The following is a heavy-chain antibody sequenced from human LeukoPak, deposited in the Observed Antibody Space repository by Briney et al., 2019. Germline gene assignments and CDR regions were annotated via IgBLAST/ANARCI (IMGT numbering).Heavy chain of an antibody. Sequence: PSETLSLTCAVYGGSFSGYYWSWIRQPPGKGLEWIGEINHSGSTNYNPSLKSRVTISVDTSKNQFSLKVTSVTAADTAVYFCARVRCSDGLCNFFDYWGQGTLVTVSS. D-gene: IGHD2-15*01. CDR3: ARVRCSDGLCNFFDY. CDR1: GGSFSGYY. CDR2: INHSGST. V-gene: IGHV4-34*01. J-gene: IGHJ4*02.